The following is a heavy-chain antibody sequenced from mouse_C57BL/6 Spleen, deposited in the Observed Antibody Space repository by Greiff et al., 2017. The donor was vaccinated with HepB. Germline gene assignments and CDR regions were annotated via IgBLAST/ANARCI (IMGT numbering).Heavy chain of an antibody. D-gene: IGHD2-13*01. V-gene: IGHV1-82*01. CDR1: GYAFSSSW. CDR2: IYPGDGDT. CDR3: ARGDYSDYRWFAY. J-gene: IGHJ3*01. Sequence: QVQLQQSGPELVKPGASVKISCKASGYAFSSSWMNWVKQRPGQGLEWIGRIYPGDGDTNYNGKFKGKATLTADKSSSTAYMQLSSLTSEDSAVYFCARGDYSDYRWFAYWGQGTLVTVSA.